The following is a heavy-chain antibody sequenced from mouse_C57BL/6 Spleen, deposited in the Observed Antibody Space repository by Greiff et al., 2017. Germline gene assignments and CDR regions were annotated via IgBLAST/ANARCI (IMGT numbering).Heavy chain of an antibody. D-gene: IGHD1-1*01. CDR3: ARVPPLRDYARDY. CDR1: GYTFTDYN. V-gene: IGHV1-22*01. J-gene: IGHJ4*01. Sequence: EVQLQQSGPELVKPGASVKMSCKASGYTFTDYNMHWVKQSHGKSLEWIGYINPNNGGTSYNQKFKGKATLTVNKSSSTAYMERRSLTSEDSAVYYCARVPPLRDYARDYWGQGTSDTVVS. CDR2: INPNNGGT.